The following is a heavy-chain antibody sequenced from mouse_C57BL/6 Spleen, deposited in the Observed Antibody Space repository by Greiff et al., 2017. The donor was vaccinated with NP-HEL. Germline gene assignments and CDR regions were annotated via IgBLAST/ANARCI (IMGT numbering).Heavy chain of an antibody. V-gene: IGHV5-6*01. CDR2: ISSGGSYT. Sequence: EVKLMESGGDLVKPGGSLKLSCAASGFTFSSYGMSWVRQTPDQRLEWVATISSGGSYTYYPDSVKGRFTISRDNAKNTLYLQMSSLKSEDTAMYYCARQGPWDGFAYWGQGTLVTVSA. J-gene: IGHJ3*01. CDR1: GFTFSSYG. D-gene: IGHD4-1*01. CDR3: ARQGPWDGFAY.